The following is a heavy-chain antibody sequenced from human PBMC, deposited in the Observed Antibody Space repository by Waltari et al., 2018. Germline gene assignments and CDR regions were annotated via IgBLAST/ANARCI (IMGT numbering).Heavy chain of an antibody. J-gene: IGHJ4*02. CDR3: AKDNGYSLDY. CDR1: GFWFDDYA. D-gene: IGHD5-12*01. Sequence: EVQLVEFGGAFVPPGRSLGTSCWALGFWFDDYAMHWVRQVPGKGLEWVSGLSWNSGSIAYADSVKGRFTISRDNARNSLFLQMNSLRREDTAIYYCAKDNGYSLDYWGQGTLVTVSS. CDR2: LSWNSGSI. V-gene: IGHV3-9*01.